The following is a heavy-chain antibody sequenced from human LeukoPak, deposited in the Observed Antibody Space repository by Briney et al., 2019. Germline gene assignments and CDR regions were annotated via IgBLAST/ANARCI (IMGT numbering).Heavy chain of an antibody. Sequence: SETLSLTCAVSGGSFSGYYWSWIRQPPGKGLEWTGEINHSGSTNYNPSLKSRVTISVDTSKNQFSLKLSSVTAADTAVYYCARLQRRLLWFGEPRYYGMDVWGQGTTVTVSS. D-gene: IGHD3-10*01. CDR1: GGSFSGYY. CDR2: INHSGST. V-gene: IGHV4-34*01. CDR3: ARLQRRLLWFGEPRYYGMDV. J-gene: IGHJ6*02.